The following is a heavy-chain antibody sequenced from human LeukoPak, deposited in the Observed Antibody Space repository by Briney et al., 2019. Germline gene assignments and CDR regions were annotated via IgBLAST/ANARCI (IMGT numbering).Heavy chain of an antibody. CDR2: INPNSGGT. D-gene: IGHD3-3*01. CDR1: GYTFTGYY. Sequence: ASVKVSCKASGYTFTGYYMHWVRQAPGQGLEWMGWINPNSGGTNYAQKFQGRVTMTRDTSISTAYMELSRLRSDDTAVYYCARTQRFLEWLSPVDYWGQGTLVTVSS. J-gene: IGHJ4*02. CDR3: ARTQRFLEWLSPVDY. V-gene: IGHV1-2*02.